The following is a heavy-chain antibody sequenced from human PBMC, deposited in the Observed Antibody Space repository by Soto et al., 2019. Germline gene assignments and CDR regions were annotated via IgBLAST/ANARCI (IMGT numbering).Heavy chain of an antibody. V-gene: IGHV4-39*07. J-gene: IGHJ4*02. CDR3: AREFGDNWNYEAY. CDR2: MYSTGNT. D-gene: IGHD1-7*01. CDR1: GGSIGSSSYY. Sequence: PSETLSLTCSVSGGSIGSSSYYLGWIRQPPGKGLEWIGRMYSTGNTNYNPSLKSRVTVSIDTCKNQFFLRLNSVTAADSAVYDCAREFGDNWNYEAYWGQGTAVTVSS.